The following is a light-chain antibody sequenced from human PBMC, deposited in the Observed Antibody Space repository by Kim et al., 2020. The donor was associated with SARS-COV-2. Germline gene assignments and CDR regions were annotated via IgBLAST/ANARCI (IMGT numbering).Light chain of an antibody. CDR3: QQYDNLYT. Sequence: LSASVGDRVTITCQASQDISNYLNWYQQKPGKAPKLLIYDASNLETGVTSRFSGSGSGTDFTFTISSLQPEDIATYYCQQYDNLYTFGQGTKLEI. V-gene: IGKV1-33*01. CDR1: QDISNY. J-gene: IGKJ2*01. CDR2: DAS.